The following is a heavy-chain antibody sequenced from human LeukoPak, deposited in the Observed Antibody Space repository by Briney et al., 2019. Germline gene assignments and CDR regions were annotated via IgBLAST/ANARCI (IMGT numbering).Heavy chain of an antibody. D-gene: IGHD2-15*01. Sequence: GGSLRLSCAASGFTFSSYAMHWVRQAPGKGLEWVAVISYDGSNKYYADSVKGRFTISRDNSKNTLYLQMNSLRAEGTAVYYCARSQWSGAFDIWGQGTMVTVSS. CDR2: ISYDGSNK. CDR1: GFTFSSYA. V-gene: IGHV3-30-3*01. CDR3: ARSQWSGAFDI. J-gene: IGHJ3*02.